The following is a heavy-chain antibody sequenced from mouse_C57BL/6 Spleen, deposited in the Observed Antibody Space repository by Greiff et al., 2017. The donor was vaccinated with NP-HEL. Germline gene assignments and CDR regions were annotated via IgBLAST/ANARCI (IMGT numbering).Heavy chain of an antibody. D-gene: IGHD3-2*02. V-gene: IGHV1-26*01. CDR3: ARRGSSGSLDY. J-gene: IGHJ2*01. Sequence: VQLQQSGPELVKPGASVKISCKASGYTFTDYYMNWVKQSHGKSLEWIGDINPNNGGTSYNQKFKGKATLTVDKSSSTAYMELRSLTSEDSAVYYCARRGSSGSLDYWGQGTTLTVSS. CDR2: INPNNGGT. CDR1: GYTFTDYY.